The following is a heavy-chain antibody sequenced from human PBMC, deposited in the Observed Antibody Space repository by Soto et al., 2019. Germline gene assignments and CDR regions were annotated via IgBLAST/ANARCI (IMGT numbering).Heavy chain of an antibody. CDR2: ISGYNGNT. Sequence: QVQLVQSGAEVKNPGASVTVSCKASGYEFDNYGISWVRQAPGQGLEWMGWISGYNGNTKSAENFHGRVTMTRDTSTRIAYMELKSLRSDDTAVYYCARGLTRFGESTDPCDVWGQGTMVTVSS. J-gene: IGHJ3*01. V-gene: IGHV1-18*01. D-gene: IGHD3-10*01. CDR1: GYEFDNYG. CDR3: ARGLTRFGESTDPCDV.